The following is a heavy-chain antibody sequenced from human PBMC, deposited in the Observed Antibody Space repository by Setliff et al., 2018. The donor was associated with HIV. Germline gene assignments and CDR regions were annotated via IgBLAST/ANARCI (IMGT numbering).Heavy chain of an antibody. J-gene: IGHJ4*02. CDR1: GGSVRSLSYY. CDR3: ARRGIAAAGSDS. D-gene: IGHD6-13*01. Sequence: SETLSLTCTVSGGSVRSLSYYWGWSRQPPGKGLEWIGSIYYSGSTYYTPSFKSRVTISVDTSQNQFSLKLHSVTAADTAVYYCARRGIAAAGSDSWGQGTLVTVSS. CDR2: IYYSGST. V-gene: IGHV4-39*01.